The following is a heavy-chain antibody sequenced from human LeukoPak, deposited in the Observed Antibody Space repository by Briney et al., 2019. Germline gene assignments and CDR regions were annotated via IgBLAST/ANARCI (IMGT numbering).Heavy chain of an antibody. J-gene: IGHJ4*02. V-gene: IGHV3-30*04. CDR3: ARSLQPYSGYDPFDY. CDR1: GFTFSSYA. CDR2: ISYDGSNK. Sequence: PGRSLRLSCAASGFTFSSYAMHWVRQAPGKGLERVAVISYDGSNKYYADSVKGRFTISRDNSKNTLYLQMNSLRAEDTAVYYCARSLQPYSGYDPFDYWGQGTLVTVSS. D-gene: IGHD5-12*01.